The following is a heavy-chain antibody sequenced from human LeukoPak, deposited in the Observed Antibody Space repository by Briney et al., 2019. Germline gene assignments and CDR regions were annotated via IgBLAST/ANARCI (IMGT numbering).Heavy chain of an antibody. J-gene: IGHJ3*02. CDR3: ARAWDIVVVVAAIGDAFDI. D-gene: IGHD2-15*01. V-gene: IGHV1-2*02. CDR2: INPNSGGT. CDR1: GYTFTGYY. Sequence: ASVKVSCKASGYTFTGYYMHWVRQAPGQGLEWMGWINPNSGGTNYAQEFQGRVTMTRDTSISTAYMELSRLRSDDTAVYYCARAWDIVVVVAAIGDAFDIWGQGTMVTVSS.